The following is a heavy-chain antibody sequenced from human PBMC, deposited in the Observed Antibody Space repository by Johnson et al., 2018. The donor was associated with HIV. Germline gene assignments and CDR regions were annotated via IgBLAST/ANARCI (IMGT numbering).Heavy chain of an antibody. CDR1: GFILSSYW. Sequence: EVQLVESGGGLVQPGGSLRLSCAASGFILSSYWMSWVRQAPGKGLEWVANIKQDGSEKYYVDSVKGRFTISRDNAKNSLHLQMNSLRAEDTAVYYCARVVIWIVVAHAFDIWGQGTMVTVSS. CDR2: IKQDGSEK. D-gene: IGHD3-22*01. CDR3: ARVVIWIVVAHAFDI. J-gene: IGHJ3*02. V-gene: IGHV3-7*01.